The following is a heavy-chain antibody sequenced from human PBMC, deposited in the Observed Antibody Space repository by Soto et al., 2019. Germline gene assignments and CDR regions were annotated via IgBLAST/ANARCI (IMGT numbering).Heavy chain of an antibody. Sequence: QVQLQESGPGLVKPSQTLSLTCTVSGDSISSGVYYWSWIRQHPGKGLEWIGYVYYTGSTYYNPSRKCRLSIPVDTSKNQFSLNLSAVTAAYTAVYYCARAFRIAVAVFGWFDPWGQGTLVTVSS. D-gene: IGHD6-19*01. J-gene: IGHJ5*02. CDR3: ARAFRIAVAVFGWFDP. CDR1: GDSISSGVYY. CDR2: VYYTGST. V-gene: IGHV4-31*03.